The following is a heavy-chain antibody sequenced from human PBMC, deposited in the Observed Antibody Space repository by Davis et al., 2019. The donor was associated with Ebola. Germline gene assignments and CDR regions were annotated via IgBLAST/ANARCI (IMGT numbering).Heavy chain of an antibody. D-gene: IGHD3-3*01. CDR1: GFTFSIYG. Sequence: PGGSLRLSCAASGFTFSIYGMHWVRQAPGKGLEWVAVISYDGSNKYYADSVKGRFTISRDNSKNTLYLQMNSLRAEDTAVYYCARKSGVDYWGQGTLVTVSS. CDR2: ISYDGSNK. CDR3: ARKSGVDY. V-gene: IGHV3-30*03. J-gene: IGHJ4*02.